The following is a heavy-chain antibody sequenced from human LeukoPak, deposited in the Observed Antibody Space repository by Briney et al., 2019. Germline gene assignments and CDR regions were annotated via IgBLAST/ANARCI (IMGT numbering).Heavy chain of an antibody. CDR1: GFTFSSYG. CDR3: HPQLVVFATSDY. J-gene: IGHJ4*02. Sequence: GGSLRLSCAASGFTFSSYGMHWVRQAPGKGLEWVAVIWYDGSNKYYADSVKGRFTISRDNSKNTLYLQMNSLRTEDTAVYYCHPQLVVFATSDYWGQGTLVTVSS. V-gene: IGHV3-33*01. D-gene: IGHD3-22*01. CDR2: IWYDGSNK.